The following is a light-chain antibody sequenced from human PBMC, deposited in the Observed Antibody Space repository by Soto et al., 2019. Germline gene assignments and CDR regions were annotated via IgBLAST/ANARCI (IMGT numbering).Light chain of an antibody. CDR1: QGISRF. J-gene: IGKJ4*01. V-gene: IGKV1-13*02. CDR3: KQVDVHPST. Sequence: AVKLNQSPSSLSAYVGDRVTLTCRASQGISRFLAWYQQNPGKAPNRLMYAGSSLQSGVPSSFSGGASATDFTLTIERLQPEDCATYYCKQVDVHPSTFGGGTKLDI. CDR2: AGS.